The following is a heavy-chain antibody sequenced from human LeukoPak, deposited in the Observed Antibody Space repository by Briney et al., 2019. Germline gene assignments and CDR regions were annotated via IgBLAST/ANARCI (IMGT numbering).Heavy chain of an antibody. Sequence: GGSLRLSCAGSGFTFSNYAMTWVGQAPGKGREGGSRVSGRGRKTFYPDSVKGRFTISRDNSKNTLYLQMNSLRAEDTAVYYCARETVGAPDYWGQGTLVTVSS. J-gene: IGHJ4*02. CDR3: ARETVGAPDY. CDR2: VSGRGRKT. D-gene: IGHD1-26*01. CDR1: GFTFSNYA. V-gene: IGHV3-23*01.